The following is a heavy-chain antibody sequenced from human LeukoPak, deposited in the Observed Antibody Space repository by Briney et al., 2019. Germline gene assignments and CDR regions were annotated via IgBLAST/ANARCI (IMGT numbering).Heavy chain of an antibody. CDR3: ATDRDPHYGMHV. CDR1: GFSVINNY. D-gene: IGHD3-10*01. J-gene: IGHJ6*02. V-gene: IGHV3-53*01. Sequence: GRSLRLSCAASGFSVINNYVTWVRQAPGKGLEWVSVIYTGDRADYSDSVKGRFTISRDNFKNTLYLQMNNLRVEDSAVYYCATDRDPHYGMHVWGRGTTVTVSS. CDR2: IYTGDRA.